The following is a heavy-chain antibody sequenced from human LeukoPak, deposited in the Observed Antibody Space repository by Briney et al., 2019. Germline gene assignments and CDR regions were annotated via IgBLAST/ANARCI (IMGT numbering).Heavy chain of an antibody. CDR1: GFTFSSYW. D-gene: IGHD2/OR15-2a*01. CDR3: AKDQRFAISNYDY. CDR2: INNDGSSA. V-gene: IGHV3-74*01. J-gene: IGHJ4*02. Sequence: PGGSLRLSCAASGFTFSSYWMHWVRQTPGKGLIYISRINNDGSSANYADSVRGRFTISRDNGENTLYLQMNSLRAEDTAVYYCAKDQRFAISNYDYWGQGTLVTVSS.